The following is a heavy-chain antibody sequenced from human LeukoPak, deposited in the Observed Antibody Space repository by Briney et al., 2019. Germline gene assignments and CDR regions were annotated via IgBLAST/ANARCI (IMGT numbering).Heavy chain of an antibody. J-gene: IGHJ6*02. V-gene: IGHV3-30*18. CDR2: ISYDGSNK. CDR3: AKERPAYYYYGMDV. CDR1: GFTFSSYG. Sequence: PGGSLRLSCEASGFTFSSYGMHWVRQAPGKGLEWVAVISYDGSNKYYADSVKGRFTISRDNSKNTLYLQMNSLRAEDTAVYYCAKERPAYYYYGMDVWGQGTTVTVSS.